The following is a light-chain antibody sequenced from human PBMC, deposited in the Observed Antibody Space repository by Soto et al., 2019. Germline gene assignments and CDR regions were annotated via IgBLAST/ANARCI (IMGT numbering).Light chain of an antibody. CDR2: GAS. J-gene: IGKJ5*01. Sequence: EIVLTQSPGTLSLSPGGRGTLSCRASQSVSSSYLAWYQQKPGQAPRLLIYGASSRATGIPDRFSGSGSGTDFTLTISRLEPEDFAVYYCQQCGRSPITFGQGTRLENK. CDR3: QQCGRSPIT. V-gene: IGKV3-20*01. CDR1: QSVSSSY.